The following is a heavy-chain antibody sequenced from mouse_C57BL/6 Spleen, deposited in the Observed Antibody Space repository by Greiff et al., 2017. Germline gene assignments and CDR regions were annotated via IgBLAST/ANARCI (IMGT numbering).Heavy chain of an antibody. J-gene: IGHJ3*01. CDR1: GFTFSSYT. Sequence: EVKLMESGGGLVKPGGSLKLSCAASGFTFSSYTMSWVRPTPEERLEWVATISGVGGNTYYPDSVRGRFTISRDHAKNALYLLMSSLTSEDTAYYYGASLYYDYPFAYWGQGTLVTVSA. V-gene: IGHV5-9*01. CDR3: ASLYYDYPFAY. D-gene: IGHD2-4*01. CDR2: ISGVGGNT.